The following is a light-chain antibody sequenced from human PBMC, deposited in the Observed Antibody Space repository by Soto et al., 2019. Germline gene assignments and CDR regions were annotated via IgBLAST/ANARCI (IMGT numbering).Light chain of an antibody. V-gene: IGKV1-5*03. CDR1: QSIHIY. CDR2: RAS. Sequence: DIQMTQSPSTLSGSVGDRVTITCRASQSIHIYLAWYQQKPGKAPKLLIYRASNLEDGVTSRFSGSGSGTDITLTISSLQPDDMATYYCQQYHSYLSTFGQGTKVEIK. CDR3: QQYHSYLST. J-gene: IGKJ2*01.